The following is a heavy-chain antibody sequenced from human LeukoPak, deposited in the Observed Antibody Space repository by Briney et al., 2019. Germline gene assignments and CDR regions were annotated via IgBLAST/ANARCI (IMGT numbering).Heavy chain of an antibody. Sequence: ASVKVSCKASGYTFTSYDINWVRQATGQGLEWMGWMNPNSGNTGYAQKLQGRVTMTTDTSTSTAYMELRSLRSDDTAVYYCARYHHGDYVDYWGQGTLVTVSS. CDR1: GYTFTSYD. CDR3: ARYHHGDYVDY. V-gene: IGHV1-8*02. CDR2: MNPNSGNT. J-gene: IGHJ4*02. D-gene: IGHD4-17*01.